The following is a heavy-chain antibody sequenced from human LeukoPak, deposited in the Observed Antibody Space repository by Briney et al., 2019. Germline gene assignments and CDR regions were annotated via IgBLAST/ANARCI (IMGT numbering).Heavy chain of an antibody. CDR3: ARSRGVLGGGFDAFNI. V-gene: IGHV1-8*01. D-gene: IGHD3-16*01. J-gene: IGHJ3*02. Sequence: ASMKVSCKASGYTFTSYDINWVRQATGQGLEWMGWMNPNSGNTGHAQNFQGRVTMTRSTSISTAYMELSSLRSEDTAVYYCARSRGVLGGGFDAFNIWGQGTMVTVSS. CDR2: MNPNSGNT. CDR1: GYTFTSYD.